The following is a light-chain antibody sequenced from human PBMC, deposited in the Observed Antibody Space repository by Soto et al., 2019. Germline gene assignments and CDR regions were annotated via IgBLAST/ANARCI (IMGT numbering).Light chain of an antibody. CDR1: SSDVGNYDL. V-gene: IGLV2-23*01. Sequence: QSALAQPASVSGSPGQSIAISCTGTSSDVGNYDLVSWYQQLPGKAPKLMIYEGNKRPSGISDRFSGSKSGNTASLTISGLQAEDEADYYCCSFAGSNTPYLFGDGTKVTVL. J-gene: IGLJ1*01. CDR2: EGN. CDR3: CSFAGSNTPYL.